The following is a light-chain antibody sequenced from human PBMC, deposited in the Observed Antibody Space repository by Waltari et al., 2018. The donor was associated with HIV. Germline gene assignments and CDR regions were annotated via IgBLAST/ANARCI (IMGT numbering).Light chain of an antibody. V-gene: IGKV3-15*01. CDR2: GAS. CDR3: QQYDVFST. Sequence: EIVMTQSPATLSVSPGERVTLSCRASQSVSSNLAWYQQKPGQAPRLLIYGASTRATGFPARFSGSGSGTEFTLTISSLQSEDFAVYYCQQYDVFSTFGQGTRLDIK. J-gene: IGKJ2*01. CDR1: QSVSSN.